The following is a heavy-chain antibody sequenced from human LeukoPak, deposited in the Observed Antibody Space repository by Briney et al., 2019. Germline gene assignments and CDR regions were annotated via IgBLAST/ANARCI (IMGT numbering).Heavy chain of an antibody. CDR3: ARDHEWVATIWDAFDI. J-gene: IGHJ3*02. D-gene: IGHD5-12*01. CDR1: GCTFSSYA. CDR2: ISYDGSNT. Sequence: PAGSLTLSCAASGCTFSSYAMHWVRQAPGKGLELVGVISYDGSNTYYADSVKGRFTISRDNSKNTLYLQMNSLRAEDTAVYYCARDHEWVATIWDAFDISGQGTMVTVSS. V-gene: IGHV3-30*04.